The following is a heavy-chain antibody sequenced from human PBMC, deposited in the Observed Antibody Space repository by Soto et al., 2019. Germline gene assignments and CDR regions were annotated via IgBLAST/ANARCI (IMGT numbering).Heavy chain of an antibody. CDR1: GFSLSNARMG. Sequence: HVTLKESGPVLVKPTETLTLTCTVSGFSLSNARMGVSWLRQPPGKALEWLAHIFSNDENSYSTSLKSRLTTSTDTSKSQVVLTMTNMDPVDTATYYCARILGVAARRGWFDPWGQGTLVTVSS. CDR3: ARILGVAARRGWFDP. J-gene: IGHJ5*02. V-gene: IGHV2-26*01. CDR2: IFSNDEN. D-gene: IGHD6-6*01.